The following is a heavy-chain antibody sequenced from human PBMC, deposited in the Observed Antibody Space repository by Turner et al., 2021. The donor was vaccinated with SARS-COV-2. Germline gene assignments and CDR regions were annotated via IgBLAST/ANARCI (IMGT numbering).Heavy chain of an antibody. CDR3: ARLMDTAMDYYGMDV. J-gene: IGHJ6*02. D-gene: IGHD5-18*01. CDR2: IYYSGIT. CDR1: GGSISSCTYC. Sequence: QPQLQVSCPGLVKPSETLSLTCTVSGGSISSCTYCWGWFRQPPGKGLGWVGNIYYSGITYYNPSLKSRVTISVDTSKNQFSLKLSSVTAADTAVYYCARLMDTAMDYYGMDVWGQGTTVTVSS. V-gene: IGHV4-39*01.